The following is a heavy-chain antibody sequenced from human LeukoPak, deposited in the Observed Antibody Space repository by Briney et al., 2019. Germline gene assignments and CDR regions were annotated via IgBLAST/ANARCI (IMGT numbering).Heavy chain of an antibody. J-gene: IGHJ3*02. CDR3: ARLRTTHDAFDI. CDR2: IYYSGGT. Sequence: SETLSLACTVSGGSISSSSYYWDWIRQPPGERLEWIGRIYYSGGTYYNPSLKSRVTISVDTSKNQFSLKLRSVTAADTAVYYCARLRTTHDAFDIWGQGTMVTVSS. V-gene: IGHV4-39*01. CDR1: GGSISSSSYY. D-gene: IGHD1-7*01.